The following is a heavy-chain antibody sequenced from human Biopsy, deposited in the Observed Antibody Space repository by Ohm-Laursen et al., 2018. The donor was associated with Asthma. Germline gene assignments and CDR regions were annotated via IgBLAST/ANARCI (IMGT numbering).Heavy chain of an antibody. CDR1: GGTFSNFA. Sequence: GASVKVSCKVPGGTFSNFAVSWVRQAPGQGLEWLGGTMTVFGTTSYAQKFQGRVTITADESTSTAYMEVTSLRSEDTAIYYCARCQVGYSSGWSLLLKKIYYSGMDVWGQGTAVTVSS. CDR2: TMTVFGTT. D-gene: IGHD6-19*01. V-gene: IGHV1-69*13. CDR3: ARCQVGYSSGWSLLLKKIYYSGMDV. J-gene: IGHJ6*02.